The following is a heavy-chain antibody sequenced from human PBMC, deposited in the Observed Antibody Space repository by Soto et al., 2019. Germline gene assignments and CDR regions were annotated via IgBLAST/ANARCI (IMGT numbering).Heavy chain of an antibody. D-gene: IGHD3-3*01. J-gene: IGHJ5*01. Sequence: SETLSLTCTVSGGSISSYYWSWIRQPPGKGLEWIGYIYYSGSTNYNPSLKSRVTISVDTSKNQFSLKVSSVTAADTAVYYCARGRPSGYPSPFDFWGQGTLVTVSS. CDR1: GGSISSYY. CDR2: IYYSGST. V-gene: IGHV4-59*01. CDR3: ARGRPSGYPSPFDF.